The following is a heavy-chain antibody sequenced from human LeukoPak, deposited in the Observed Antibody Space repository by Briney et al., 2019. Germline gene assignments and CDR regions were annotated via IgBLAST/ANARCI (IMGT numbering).Heavy chain of an antibody. CDR2: SSAYNGNP. J-gene: IGHJ5*02. CDR3: AREVQLPPGWFDP. D-gene: IGHD5-18*01. Sequence: GASVKVCCKSSGYTFSSYGISWVRQGPGQGLGWMGWSSAYNGNPHNAQQLQDRVTMTTDTSPSTAYIELRSLRSDDTPVYYCAREVQLPPGWFDPWGQGTLVTVSS. CDR1: GYTFSSYG. V-gene: IGHV1-18*01.